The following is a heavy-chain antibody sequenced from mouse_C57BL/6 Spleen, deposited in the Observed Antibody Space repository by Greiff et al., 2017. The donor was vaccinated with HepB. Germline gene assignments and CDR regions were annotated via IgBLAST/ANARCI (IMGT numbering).Heavy chain of an antibody. V-gene: IGHV1-62-2*01. CDR2: FYPGSGSI. J-gene: IGHJ3*01. D-gene: IGHD1-1*02. CDR3: ARHEGLWSPFAY. CDR1: GYTFTEYT. Sequence: VKLMESGAELVKPGASVKLSCKASGYTFTEYTIHWVKQRSGQGLEWIGWFYPGSGSIKYNEKFKDKATLTADKSSSTVYMELSRLTSEDSAVYFCARHEGLWSPFAYWGQGTLVTVSA.